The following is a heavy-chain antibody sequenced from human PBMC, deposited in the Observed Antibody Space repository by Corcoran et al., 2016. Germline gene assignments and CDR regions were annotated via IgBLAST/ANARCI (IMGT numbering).Heavy chain of an antibody. V-gene: IGHV1-8*01. CDR1: GYTFTSYD. CDR2: MNPNSGNT. CDR3: ARRLGYCSGGSCYRNWFDP. D-gene: IGHD2-15*01. Sequence: QVQLVQSGAEVKKPGASVKVSCKASGYTFTSYDINWVRQATGQGLEWMGWMNPNSGNTGYAQKFQGRVTMTRNTSISTAYMELSSLRSEDTAVYYCARRLGYCSGGSCYRNWFDPWGQGTLVTVSS. J-gene: IGHJ5*02.